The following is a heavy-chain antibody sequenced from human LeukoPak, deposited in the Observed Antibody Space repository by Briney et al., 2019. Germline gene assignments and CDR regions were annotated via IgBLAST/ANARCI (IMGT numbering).Heavy chain of an antibody. V-gene: IGHV3-53*01. CDR1: GFTVSTNY. J-gene: IGHJ4*02. CDR3: ARDLNC. D-gene: IGHD3-9*01. CDR2: TYPGGST. Sequence: GGSLRLPCVASGFTVSTNYMSWVRQAPGKGLEWVSVTYPGGSTYYTDSVKGRFTISRDNSQNTLYLQMNRLGVEDTAMYFCARDLNCWGQGTLVTVSS.